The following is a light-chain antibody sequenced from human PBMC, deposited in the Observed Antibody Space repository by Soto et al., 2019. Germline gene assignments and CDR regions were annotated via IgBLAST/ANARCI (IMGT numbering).Light chain of an antibody. CDR1: QAIRTD. CDR2: GIS. V-gene: IGKV1-6*01. CDR3: LHDALFPYS. Sequence: IQMTQSPSSLSASVGDTVTFTCRASQAIRTDLGWFQQRPGKPPKLLIYGISILETGVPSRFSGSGSGTDFTLTISGLQPEDFATYYCLHDALFPYSFGQGTRLEI. J-gene: IGKJ2*03.